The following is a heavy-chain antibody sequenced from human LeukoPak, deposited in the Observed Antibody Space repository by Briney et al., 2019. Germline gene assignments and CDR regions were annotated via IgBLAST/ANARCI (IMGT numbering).Heavy chain of an antibody. D-gene: IGHD1-14*01. J-gene: IGHJ5*02. Sequence: PGGSLRLSCVGSGFTFSNKWMTWVRQAPGKGPEWVATIKKDGSQTYYVDSVKGRFTISRDNAQNSLYLQMNGLRVEDTAIYSCARVGWEIPNLHFDPWGQGTLVTVSS. V-gene: IGHV3-7*03. CDR1: GFTFSNKW. CDR2: IKKDGSQT. CDR3: ARVGWEIPNLHFDP.